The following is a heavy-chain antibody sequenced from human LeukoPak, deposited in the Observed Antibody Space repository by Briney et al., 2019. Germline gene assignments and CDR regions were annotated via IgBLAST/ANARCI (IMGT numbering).Heavy chain of an antibody. CDR3: AKDQLLLWFGELYNPLDY. V-gene: IGHV3-30*04. Sequence: GGSLRLSCAASGFTFSSYAMHWVRQAPGKGLEWVALISYDGSNKYYADSVKGRFTVSRDNSKNTLYLQMNSLRAEDTAVYYCAKDQLLLWFGELYNPLDYWGQGTLVTVSS. J-gene: IGHJ4*02. D-gene: IGHD3-10*01. CDR2: ISYDGSNK. CDR1: GFTFSSYA.